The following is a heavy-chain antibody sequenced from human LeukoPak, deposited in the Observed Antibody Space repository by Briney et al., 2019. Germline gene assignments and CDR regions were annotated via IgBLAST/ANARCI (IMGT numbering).Heavy chain of an antibody. V-gene: IGHV1-69*06. D-gene: IGHD3-9*01. CDR1: GGTFSSYA. CDR2: IIPIFGTA. J-gene: IGHJ4*02. CDR3: ARATYYDILTGYFLYYFDY. Sequence: SVTVSCKASGGTFSSYAISWVRQAPGQGLEWMGGIIPIFGTANYAQKFQGRVTITADKSTSTAYMELSSLRSEDTAVYYCARATYYDILTGYFLYYFDYWGQGTLVTVSS.